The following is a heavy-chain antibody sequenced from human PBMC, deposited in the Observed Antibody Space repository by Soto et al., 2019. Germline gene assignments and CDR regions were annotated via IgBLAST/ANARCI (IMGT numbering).Heavy chain of an antibody. CDR1: GYSFTSYW. CDR3: ARRGGSSWYNTPYGMDV. V-gene: IGHV5-51*01. CDR2: IYPGDSDT. J-gene: IGHJ6*02. Sequence: GESLKISCKGSGYSFTSYWIGWVRQMPGKGLEWMGIIYPGDSDTRYSPSFQGQVTISADKSISTAYLQWSSLKASDTAMYYRARRGGSSWYNTPYGMDVWGQGTTVTVSS. D-gene: IGHD6-13*01.